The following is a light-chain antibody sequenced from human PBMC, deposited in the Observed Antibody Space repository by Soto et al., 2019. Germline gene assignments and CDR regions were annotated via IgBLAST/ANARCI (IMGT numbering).Light chain of an antibody. J-gene: IGKJ2*01. Sequence: DIQMTQSPSTLSASVGDRVTITCRASQSISSWLAWYQQKPGKAPKRLIYQASSLESGVPSRFIGSGSGTEFTLTISSLQPNDFETYYCQQYNSYPYTFGQGTKLEIK. CDR1: QSISSW. CDR2: QAS. CDR3: QQYNSYPYT. V-gene: IGKV1-5*03.